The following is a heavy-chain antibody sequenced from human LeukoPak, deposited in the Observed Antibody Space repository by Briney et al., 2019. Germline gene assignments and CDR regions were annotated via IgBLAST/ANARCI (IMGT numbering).Heavy chain of an antibody. V-gene: IGHV3-23*01. CDR2: ISGSGGST. Sequence: GGSLRLSCAASGFTFSSYAMSWVRQAPGKGLEWVSAISGSGGSTYYADSVKGRFTISRDNSKNTLYLQMNSLRAEDTAVYYCAKFTDGYYDFWSGYPFWGQGTLVTVSS. J-gene: IGHJ1*01. D-gene: IGHD3-3*01. CDR3: AKFTDGYYDFWSGYPF. CDR1: GFTFSSYA.